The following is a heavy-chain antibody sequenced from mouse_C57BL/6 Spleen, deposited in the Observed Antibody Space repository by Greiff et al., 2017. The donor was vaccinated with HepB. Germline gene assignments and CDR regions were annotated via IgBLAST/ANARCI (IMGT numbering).Heavy chain of an antibody. Sequence: QVQLQQPGAELVKPGASVKLSCKASGYTFTSYWMQWVKQRPGQGLEWIGEIDPSDSYTNYNQKFKGKATLTVDKSSSTAYMQLSSLTSEDSAVYYCARSSDYGSSWEYYFDCWGQGTTLTDSS. D-gene: IGHD1-1*01. CDR3: ARSSDYGSSWEYYFDC. CDR1: GYTFTSYW. CDR2: IDPSDSYT. V-gene: IGHV1-50*01. J-gene: IGHJ2*01.